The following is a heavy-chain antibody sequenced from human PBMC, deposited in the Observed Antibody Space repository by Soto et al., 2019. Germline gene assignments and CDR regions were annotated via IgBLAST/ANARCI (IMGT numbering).Heavy chain of an antibody. CDR2: ISAYNGNT. J-gene: IGHJ4*02. D-gene: IGHD6-19*01. CDR3: ARGAITGWAIRY. V-gene: IGHV1-18*01. CDR1: GYTFTSYG. Sequence: ASVKVTCKASGYTFTSYGISWVRQAPGQGLEWMGWISAYNGNTNYAQKFQGRVTITTDTSTSTAYMELSSLRSEDTAVYYCARGAITGWAIRYWGQGTPVTVSS.